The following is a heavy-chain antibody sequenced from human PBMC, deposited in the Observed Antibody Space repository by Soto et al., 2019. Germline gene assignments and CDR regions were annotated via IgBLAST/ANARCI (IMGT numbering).Heavy chain of an antibody. CDR1: GGSISSYF. Sequence: SETLSLTCTVSGGSISSYFYIWVRQPPGKGLEWIGSVYYTGTTDYNPSLKSRVTISEDTSKTQFSLNLRSVTAADTAVYYCARDLAAVPRAFDYWGRGTQVTVSS. CDR3: ARDLAAVPRAFDY. CDR2: VYYTGTT. J-gene: IGHJ4*02. D-gene: IGHD6-13*01. V-gene: IGHV4-59*01.